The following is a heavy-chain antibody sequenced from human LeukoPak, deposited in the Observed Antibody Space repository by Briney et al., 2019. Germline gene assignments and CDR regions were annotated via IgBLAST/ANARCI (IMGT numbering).Heavy chain of an antibody. CDR2: ISGSGGST. V-gene: IGHV3-23*01. J-gene: IGHJ4*02. D-gene: IGHD6-19*01. Sequence: GGSLRLSCAASGFTFSSYAMSWVRQAPGKGLEWVSAISGSGGSTYYADSVKGRFTISRDNSKNTLYLQMNSLRAEDTAVYYCAKDPINSSGWFKHFDYWGQGTLVTVSS. CDR3: AKDPINSSGWFKHFDY. CDR1: GFTFSSYA.